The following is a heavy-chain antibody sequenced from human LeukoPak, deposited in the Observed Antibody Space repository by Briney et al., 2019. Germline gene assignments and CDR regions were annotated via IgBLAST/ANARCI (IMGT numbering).Heavy chain of an antibody. CDR3: ARVGLYYYDSSGSAN. D-gene: IGHD3-22*01. Sequence: ASVKVSCKASGYTFTGYYMHWVRQAPGQGLEWMGRINPNSGGTNYAQKFQGRVTMTRDTSISTAYVELSRLRSDDTAVYYCARVGLYYYDSSGSANWGQGTLVTVSS. CDR2: INPNSGGT. J-gene: IGHJ4*02. V-gene: IGHV1-2*06. CDR1: GYTFTGYY.